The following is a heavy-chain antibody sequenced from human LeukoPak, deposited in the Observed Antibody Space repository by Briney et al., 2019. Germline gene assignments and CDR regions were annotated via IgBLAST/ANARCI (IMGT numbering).Heavy chain of an antibody. CDR3: ARGPTVTTGIYCYYYYMDV. V-gene: IGHV1-8*03. D-gene: IGHD4-17*01. J-gene: IGHJ6*03. CDR1: GYTFTSYD. Sequence: ASVKVSCKASGYTFTSYDINWVRQATGQGLEWMGWMNPNSGNTGYAQKFQGRVTITRNTSISTAYMELSSLRSEDTAVYYCARGPTVTTGIYCYYYYMDVWGKGTTVTVSS. CDR2: MNPNSGNT.